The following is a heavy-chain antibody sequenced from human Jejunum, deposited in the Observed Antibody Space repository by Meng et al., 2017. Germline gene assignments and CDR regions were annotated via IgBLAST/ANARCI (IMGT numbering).Heavy chain of an antibody. CDR2: IYYSGST. J-gene: IGHJ2*01. CDR3: ARVNWTSSYWYFDL. V-gene: IGHV4-31*01. CDR1: VASMSSGYYY. Sequence: LQESGPALVQPSQTLSLTCTVSVASMSSGYYYWTWNRQHPGKGLEWIGYIYYSGSTYYNPSLQSLVTISIDMSENQFSLKLTSVTAADTAVYYCARVNWTSSYWYFDLWGRGTLVTASS. D-gene: IGHD1-1*01.